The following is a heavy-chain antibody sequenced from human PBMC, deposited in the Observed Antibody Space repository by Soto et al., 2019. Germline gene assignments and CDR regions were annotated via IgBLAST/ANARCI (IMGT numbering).Heavy chain of an antibody. CDR3: ARDLGPPLMNP. J-gene: IGHJ5*02. D-gene: IGHD2-8*01. CDR2: IWYDGSNK. Sequence: PGGSLRLSCAASGFTFSSYGMHWVRQAPGKGLEWVAVIWYDGSNKYYADSVKGRFTISRDNSKNTLYLQMNSLRAEDTAVYYSARDLGPPLMNPWGQGTLVTVSS. CDR1: GFTFSSYG. V-gene: IGHV3-33*01.